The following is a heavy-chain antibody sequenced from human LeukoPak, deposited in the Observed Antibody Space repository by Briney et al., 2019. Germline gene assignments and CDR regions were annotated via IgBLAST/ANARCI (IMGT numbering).Heavy chain of an antibody. CDR2: ISGSGGST. D-gene: IGHD3-22*01. CDR3: AKGPLNYDSSGYYYYFDY. J-gene: IGHJ4*02. Sequence: PGGSLRLSCAASGFTFSSYAMSWVRQAPGKGLEWVSAISGSGGSTYYADSVKGRFTISRDNSKNTLYLQMNSLRAEDTAVYYCAKGPLNYDSSGYYYYFDYWGQGTLVTVS. V-gene: IGHV3-23*01. CDR1: GFTFSSYA.